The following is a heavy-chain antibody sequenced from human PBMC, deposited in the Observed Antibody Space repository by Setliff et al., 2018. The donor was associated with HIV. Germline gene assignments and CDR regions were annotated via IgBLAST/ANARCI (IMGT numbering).Heavy chain of an antibody. J-gene: IGHJ4*02. Sequence: GGSLRLSCAVSGFTFSNYWMHWVRQVPGKGLEWVSRIKTDSSSTDYADSVKGRFTISRDNSKNTLYLQMNSLRAEDTAVYYCAKTPSSGWYSLYLDYWGQGTLVTVSS. CDR1: GFTFSNYW. CDR3: AKTPSSGWYSLYLDY. V-gene: IGHV3-74*01. CDR2: IKTDSSST. D-gene: IGHD6-19*01.